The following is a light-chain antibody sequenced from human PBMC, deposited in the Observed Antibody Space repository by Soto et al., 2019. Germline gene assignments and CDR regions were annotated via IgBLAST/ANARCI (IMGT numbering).Light chain of an antibody. CDR2: KAS. Sequence: DIQITQSPSTLSAFVGDRVTITCLASQSISTWLAWYQQEPGKAPKLLIHKASSLQSGVPSRFSGSGSGTDFTLTSSSLHPDDFATYYCQQYNSYSPTFGQGTKVDIK. V-gene: IGKV1-5*03. CDR3: QQYNSYSPT. J-gene: IGKJ1*01. CDR1: QSISTW.